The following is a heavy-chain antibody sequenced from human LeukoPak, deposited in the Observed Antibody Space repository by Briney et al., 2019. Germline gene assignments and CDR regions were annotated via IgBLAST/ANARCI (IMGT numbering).Heavy chain of an antibody. CDR1: GGSISSSNW. V-gene: IGHV4-4*02. CDR2: INHSGST. D-gene: IGHD2-2*01. Sequence: SGTLSLTCAVSGGSISSSNWWSWVRQPPGKGLEWIGEINHSGSTNYNPSLKSRVTISVDTSKNQFSLKLSSVTAADTAVYYCARQDCSSTSCYAFDIWGQGTMVTVSS. CDR3: ARQDCSSTSCYAFDI. J-gene: IGHJ3*02.